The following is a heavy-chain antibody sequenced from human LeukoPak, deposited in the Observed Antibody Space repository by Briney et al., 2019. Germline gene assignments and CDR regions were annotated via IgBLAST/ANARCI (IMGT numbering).Heavy chain of an antibody. CDR1: GGTFSSYA. J-gene: IGHJ6*03. Sequence: ASVKVSCKASGGTFSSYAISWVRQAPGQGLEWMGGIIPIFGTANYAQKFQGRVTITTDESTSTAYMELSSLRSEDTAVYYCARGEVVPAAPGAYYYYYYMDVWGKGTTVTVSS. CDR3: ARGEVVPAAPGAYYYYYYMDV. V-gene: IGHV1-69*05. D-gene: IGHD2-2*01. CDR2: IIPIFGTA.